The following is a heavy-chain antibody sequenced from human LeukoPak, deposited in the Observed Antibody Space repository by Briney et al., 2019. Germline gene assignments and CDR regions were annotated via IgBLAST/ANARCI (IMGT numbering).Heavy chain of an antibody. Sequence: SETLSLTCTASGGSITDYYWSWIRQTPGKGLEWIGYIYYSGGANYNPSLKSRVTIAVDTSKNQFSLKLSSVTAADTAVYYCARGIALDYWGQGTLVTVSS. CDR3: ARGIALDY. CDR1: GGSITDYY. V-gene: IGHV4-59*12. J-gene: IGHJ4*02. CDR2: IYYSGGA. D-gene: IGHD6-13*01.